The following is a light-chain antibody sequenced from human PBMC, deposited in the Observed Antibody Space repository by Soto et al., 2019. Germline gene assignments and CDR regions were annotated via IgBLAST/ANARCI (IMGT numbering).Light chain of an antibody. J-gene: IGKJ2*03. V-gene: IGKV3-20*01. CDR3: QQYGSSPPYS. Sequence: IVLTQSPVTLSLSPGERATLSCRASQSVRSNYLAWYQQQPRQAPRLLIYDASSRATGIPDRFSGSGSGTDFTLTISRLEPEDFAVYFCQQYGSSPPYSFDQGTKVDIK. CDR1: QSVRSNY. CDR2: DAS.